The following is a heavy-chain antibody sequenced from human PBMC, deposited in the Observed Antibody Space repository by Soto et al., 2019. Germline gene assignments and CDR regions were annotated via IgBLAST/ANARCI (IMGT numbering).Heavy chain of an antibody. Sequence: SETLSLTCTVSGGSISSYYWSWIRQPPGKGLEWIGEINHSGSTNYNPSLKSRVTISVDTSKNQFSLKLSSVTAADTAVYYCARPRQRYCSGGSCRSNWFDPWGQGTLVTVSS. CDR1: GGSISSYY. CDR3: ARPRQRYCSGGSCRSNWFDP. V-gene: IGHV4-34*01. CDR2: INHSGST. J-gene: IGHJ5*02. D-gene: IGHD2-15*01.